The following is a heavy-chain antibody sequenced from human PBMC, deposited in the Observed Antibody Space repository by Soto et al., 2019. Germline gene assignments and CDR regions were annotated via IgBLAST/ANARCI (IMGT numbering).Heavy chain of an antibody. CDR2: IDPSDSYT. CDR1: GYSFTSYW. J-gene: IGHJ4*02. V-gene: IGHV5-10-1*01. D-gene: IGHD2-2*02. CDR3: ARLGYCSGTSCYKGVYFDY. Sequence: GESLKISCKGSGYSFTSYWISWVRQMPGKGLEWMGRIDPSDSYTNYSPSFQGHVTISADKSISTAYLQWSSLKASDTAMYYCARLGYCSGTSCYKGVYFDYWGQGTLVTVSS.